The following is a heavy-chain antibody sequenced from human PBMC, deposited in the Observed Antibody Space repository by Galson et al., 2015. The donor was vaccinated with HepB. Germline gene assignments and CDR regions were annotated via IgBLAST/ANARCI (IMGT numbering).Heavy chain of an antibody. CDR3: AHLPPADYYDSSGYYTLTF. V-gene: IGHV2-5*02. CDR2: IYWDDDK. D-gene: IGHD3-22*01. J-gene: IGHJ4*02. Sequence: PALVKPTQTLTLTCTFSGFSLSTSGVGVGWIRQPPGKALEWLALIYWDDDKRYSPSLKSRLTITKDTSKNQVVLTMTNMDPVDTATYYCAHLPPADYYDSSGYYTLTFWGQGTLVTVSS. CDR1: GFSLSTSGVG.